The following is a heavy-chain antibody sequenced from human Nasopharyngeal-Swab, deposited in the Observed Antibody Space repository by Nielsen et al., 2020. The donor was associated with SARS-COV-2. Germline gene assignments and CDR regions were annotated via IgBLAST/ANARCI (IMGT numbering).Heavy chain of an antibody. CDR1: GFTFSPYT. CDR2: ITSGISV. V-gene: IGHV3-48*04. CDR3: SRERGGGYGDY. J-gene: IGHJ4*02. Sequence: WGSLRLSCATSGFTFSPYTMTWVRQPPGKGLEWVSYITSGISVQYADSVRGRFTISRDNAKNSLYLQLNSLAAEDTAEYYCSRERGGGYGDYWGQGTLVTVSS. D-gene: IGHD5-12*01.